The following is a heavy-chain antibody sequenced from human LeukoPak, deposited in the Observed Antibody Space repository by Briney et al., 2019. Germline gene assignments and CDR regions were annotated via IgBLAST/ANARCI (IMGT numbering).Heavy chain of an antibody. CDR1: GFTFSSYE. V-gene: IGHV3-48*03. D-gene: IGHD2-15*01. CDR2: ISSSGSTI. CDR3: ARGGPIVVVVAARNFDY. Sequence: GGSLRLSCAASGFTFSSYEMNWVRQAPGKGLEWVSYISSSGSTIYYADSVKGRFTISRDNAKNSLYLQMNSLRAEDTAVYYCARGGPIVVVVAARNFDYWGQGTLVTVSS. J-gene: IGHJ4*02.